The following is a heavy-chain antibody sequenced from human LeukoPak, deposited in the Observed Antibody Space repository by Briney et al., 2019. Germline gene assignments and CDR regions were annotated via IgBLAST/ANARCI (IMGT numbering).Heavy chain of an antibody. CDR2: INAGGGST. Sequence: PGGSLRLSCAASGFTFSNYAMNWVRQAPGKGLEWVSAINAGGGSTYYADSVKGRFTISRDNSKNTLYLEVISLTAEDTAVYYCAKDDAWLRFGEWSQGTLVTVSS. CDR1: GFTFSNYA. J-gene: IGHJ4*02. CDR3: AKDDAWLRFGE. D-gene: IGHD3-10*01. V-gene: IGHV3-23*01.